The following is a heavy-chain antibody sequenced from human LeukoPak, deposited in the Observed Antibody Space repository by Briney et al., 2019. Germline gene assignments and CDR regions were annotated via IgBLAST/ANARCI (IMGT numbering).Heavy chain of an antibody. J-gene: IGHJ5*01. Sequence: GASVKVSCTVSGYTLTELSMHWVRQAPGKGLEWMGGFDPEDGETIYAQKFQGRVTMTRDTSTSTVYMELSSLRSEDTAVYYCVSVPQTGARDWFDSWGQGTLVTVSS. CDR3: VSVPQTGARDWFDS. CDR1: GYTLTELS. V-gene: IGHV1-24*01. D-gene: IGHD3-10*01. CDR2: FDPEDGET.